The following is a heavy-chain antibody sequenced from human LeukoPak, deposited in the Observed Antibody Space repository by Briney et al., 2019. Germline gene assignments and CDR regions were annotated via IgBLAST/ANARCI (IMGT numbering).Heavy chain of an antibody. V-gene: IGHV4-39*06. CDR3: VGRLECERIRDAAFDI. D-gene: IGHD5-12*01. CDR1: GGSISDNSYY. Sequence: SETLSLTCTVSGGSISDNSYYWGWIRQPPGKGLEWIGTIYYSGSTHYNPSLNSRVSISIDTSKNQFPLRLHSVTAADTAVYYCVGRLECERIRDAAFDIWGQGTMVTVSS. CDR2: IYYSGST. J-gene: IGHJ3*02.